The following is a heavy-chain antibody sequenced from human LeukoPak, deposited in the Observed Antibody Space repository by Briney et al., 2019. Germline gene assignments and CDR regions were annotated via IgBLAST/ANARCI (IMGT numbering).Heavy chain of an antibody. CDR3: AKTGRPNSSGWYRWFDP. Sequence: PSETLSLTCTVSGDSISTYYWSWIRQPPGKGLEWIGCICNSGGTDYNPSLKSRVTISVDTSKNQFSLNLSSVTAADTAVYYCAKTGRPNSSGWYRWFDPWGQGTLVTVSS. V-gene: IGHV4-4*09. D-gene: IGHD6-19*01. J-gene: IGHJ5*02. CDR2: ICNSGGT. CDR1: GDSISTYY.